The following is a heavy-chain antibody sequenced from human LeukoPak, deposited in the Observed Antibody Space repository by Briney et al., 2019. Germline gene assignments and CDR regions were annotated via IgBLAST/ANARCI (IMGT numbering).Heavy chain of an antibody. J-gene: IGHJ4*02. Sequence: GGSLRLSCAASGFTFSSYGMHWVRQAPGKGLEWVAVISYDGSSKYYADSVKGRFTISRDNSKNTLYLQMNSLRAEDTAVYYYAKNSGSYLYFDYWGQGTLVTVSS. CDR3: AKNSGSYLYFDY. D-gene: IGHD1-26*01. V-gene: IGHV3-30*18. CDR2: ISYDGSSK. CDR1: GFTFSSYG.